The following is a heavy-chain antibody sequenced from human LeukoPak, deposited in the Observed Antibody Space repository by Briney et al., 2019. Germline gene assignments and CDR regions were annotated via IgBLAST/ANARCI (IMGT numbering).Heavy chain of an antibody. Sequence: ASVKVSCKASGYTSTSYGISWVRQAPGQGLEWMGWISAYNGNTNYAQKLQGRVTMTTDTSTSTAYMELRSLRSDDTAVYYCARELLRDPSPWFDPWGQGTLVTVSS. CDR3: ARELLRDPSPWFDP. D-gene: IGHD2-15*01. CDR2: ISAYNGNT. CDR1: GYTSTSYG. V-gene: IGHV1-18*01. J-gene: IGHJ5*02.